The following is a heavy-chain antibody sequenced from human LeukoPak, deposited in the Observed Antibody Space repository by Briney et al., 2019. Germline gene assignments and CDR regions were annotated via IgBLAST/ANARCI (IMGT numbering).Heavy chain of an antibody. CDR3: AKGESNWDYYFDY. Sequence: GGPLRLSCAASGFSYSIYAMSWVRQAPGKGLEWVSAISSSGGSTYYADSVKGRFTISRDNSKNTLFLQMNSLRAEDTAVYYCAKGESNWDYYFDYWGQGTLITVSS. V-gene: IGHV3-23*01. CDR2: ISSSGGST. J-gene: IGHJ4*02. D-gene: IGHD7-27*01. CDR1: GFSYSIYA.